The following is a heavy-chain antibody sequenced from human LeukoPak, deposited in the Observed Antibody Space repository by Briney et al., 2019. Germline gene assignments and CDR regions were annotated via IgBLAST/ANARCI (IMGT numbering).Heavy chain of an antibody. V-gene: IGHV3-30*02. D-gene: IGHD3-3*01. CDR2: IRYDGSNK. CDR1: GFTFSSYG. Sequence: PGGSLRLSFAASGFTFSSYGMHWVRRAPGKGLEWVAFIRYDGSNKYYADSVKGRFTISRDNSKNTLYLQMNSLRAEETAVYYCAKDDGIFGVVIPINAFDIWGQGTMVTVSS. CDR3: AKDDGIFGVVIPINAFDI. J-gene: IGHJ3*02.